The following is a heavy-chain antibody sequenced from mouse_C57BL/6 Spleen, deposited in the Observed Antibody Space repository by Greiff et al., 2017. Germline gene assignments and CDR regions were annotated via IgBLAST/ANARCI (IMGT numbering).Heavy chain of an antibody. CDR3: ARGYSNYLYWYFDV. CDR2: ISSSGST. CDR1: GYSITNGNHW. V-gene: IGHV3-4*01. J-gene: IGHJ1*03. D-gene: IGHD2-5*01. Sequence: EVKLVESGPALVKPSQTVSLTCTVTGYSITNGNHWWNWIRQVSGSKLEWIGYISSSGSTDSNPSLKSRISITRDTSKNQLFLQLNSVTTEDIATYYCARGYSNYLYWYFDVWGTGTTVTVSS.